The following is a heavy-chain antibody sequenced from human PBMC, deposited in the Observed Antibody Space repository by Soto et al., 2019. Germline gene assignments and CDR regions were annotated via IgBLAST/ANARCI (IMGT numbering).Heavy chain of an antibody. CDR2: MNPNSGNT. V-gene: IGHV1-8*01. CDR3: ARGGFRVTTDRTVYYYYYMDV. CDR1: GYTFTSYD. D-gene: IGHD4-17*01. Sequence: GASVKVSCKASGYTFTSYDINWVRQATGQGLEWVGWMNPNSGNTGYAQKFQGRVTMTRNTSISTAYMELSSLRSEDTAVYYCARGGFRVTTDRTVYYYYYMDVWGKGTTVTVSS. J-gene: IGHJ6*03.